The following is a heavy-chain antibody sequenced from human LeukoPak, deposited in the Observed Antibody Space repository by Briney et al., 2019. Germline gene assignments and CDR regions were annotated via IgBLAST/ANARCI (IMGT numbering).Heavy chain of an antibody. CDR1: GGTISTYY. V-gene: IGHV4-59*08. CDR3: ARFLIRGYSYGSDAFDI. CDR2: IYYRVTS. J-gene: IGHJ3*02. Sequence: PSETLSLTCTVSGGTISTYYLNWIRQPPGKGLEWIGYIYYRVTSVYNPSLKSRVTISVDTSKNQFSLKLSSVTAADTAVYYCARFLIRGYSYGSDAFDIWGQGTMVTVSS. D-gene: IGHD5-18*01.